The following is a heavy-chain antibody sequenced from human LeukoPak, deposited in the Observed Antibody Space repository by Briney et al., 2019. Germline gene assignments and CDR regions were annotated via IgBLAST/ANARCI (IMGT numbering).Heavy chain of an antibody. CDR3: ARGYSSLDP. CDR2: ISSTGGST. D-gene: IGHD6-19*01. V-gene: IGHV3-23*01. J-gene: IGHJ5*02. Sequence: GGSLRLSCAASGFTFSSYAMSWVRQAPGKGLEWVSGISSTGGSTYYADSVKGRFTISRDNSKNTLYLQMNSLTAEDTAVYYCARGYSSLDPWGQGTRVTVSS. CDR1: GFTFSSYA.